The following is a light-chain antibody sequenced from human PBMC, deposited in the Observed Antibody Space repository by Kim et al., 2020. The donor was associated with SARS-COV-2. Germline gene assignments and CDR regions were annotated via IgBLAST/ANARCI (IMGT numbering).Light chain of an antibody. CDR1: QGIASW. V-gene: IGKV1-12*01. Sequence: DVQMTQSPSSVSASVGDTDTITCRASQGIASWLAWYQQKPGKAPKLLIYAASALQSGVPSRFSGSGSGREFTLTIRSLQPEDVATYFCQQSNNFPITFGQGTRLEIK. CDR3: QQSNNFPIT. J-gene: IGKJ5*01. CDR2: AAS.